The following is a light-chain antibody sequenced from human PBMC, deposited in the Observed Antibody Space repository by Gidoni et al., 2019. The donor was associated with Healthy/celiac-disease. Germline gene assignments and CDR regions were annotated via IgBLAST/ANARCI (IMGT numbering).Light chain of an antibody. CDR3: QQYNNWPPWT. CDR2: GAS. J-gene: IGKJ1*01. CDR1: QSVSSN. V-gene: IGKV3-15*01. Sequence: EIVMTQSPATLSVSPGERATLSCRASQSVSSNLAGYQQKPGQAPRLLIYGASTRATSIPARFSGSGSGTEFTLTISSLQSEDCAVYYCQQYNNWPPWTFGQGTKVEIK.